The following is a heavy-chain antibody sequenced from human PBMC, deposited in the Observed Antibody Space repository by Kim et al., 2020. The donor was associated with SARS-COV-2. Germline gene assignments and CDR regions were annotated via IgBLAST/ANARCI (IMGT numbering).Heavy chain of an antibody. Sequence: RFTISRDDSKNTLYLQMNSLKTEDTAVYYCTTAPFLELLLYTYYYYYMDVWGKGTTVTVSS. D-gene: IGHD3-3*01. CDR3: TTAPFLELLLYTYYYYYMDV. V-gene: IGHV3-15*01. J-gene: IGHJ6*03.